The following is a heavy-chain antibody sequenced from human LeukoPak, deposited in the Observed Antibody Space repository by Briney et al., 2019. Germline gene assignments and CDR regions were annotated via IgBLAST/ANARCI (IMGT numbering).Heavy chain of an antibody. D-gene: IGHD3-22*01. CDR3: ARGLKVVVITADAFDI. V-gene: IGHV3-74*01. J-gene: IGHJ3*02. CDR2: INSDGSST. CDR1: GFTFSSFW. Sequence: GGSLRLSCAASGFTFSSFWMHWDRQAPGKGLVWVSRINSDGSSTSYADSVKGRFTISRDNAKNTLYLQMNSLRAENTAVYYCARGLKVVVITADAFDIWGQGTMVTVSS.